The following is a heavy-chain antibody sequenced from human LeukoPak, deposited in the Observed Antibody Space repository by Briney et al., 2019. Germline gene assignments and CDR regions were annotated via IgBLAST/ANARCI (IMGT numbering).Heavy chain of an antibody. CDR3: ARVGRRGYRVNNWFDP. Sequence: SETLSLTCAVYGGSFSGYYWSWIRQPPGKGREWIGEINHSGSTNYNPSLKSRVTISVDTSKNQFSLKLSSVTAADTAVYYCARVGRRGYRVNNWFDPWGQGTLVTVSS. CDR1: GGSFSGYY. V-gene: IGHV4-34*01. D-gene: IGHD5-18*01. J-gene: IGHJ5*02. CDR2: INHSGST.